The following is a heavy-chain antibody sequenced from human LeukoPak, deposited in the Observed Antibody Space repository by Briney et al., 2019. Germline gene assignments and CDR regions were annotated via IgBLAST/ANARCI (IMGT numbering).Heavy chain of an antibody. J-gene: IGHJ6*03. CDR2: ISGRGDST. V-gene: IGHV3-23*01. CDR3: ATHLTGRRGYYYYYMDV. D-gene: IGHD3-9*01. Sequence: GGSLRLSCAASAFTFSGHAMSWVRQAPGKGLEWVSAISGRGDSTYYADSVKGRFTISRDNAKNTLYLQMNSLRAEDTAVYYCATHLTGRRGYYYYYMDVWGKGTTVTVSS. CDR1: AFTFSGHA.